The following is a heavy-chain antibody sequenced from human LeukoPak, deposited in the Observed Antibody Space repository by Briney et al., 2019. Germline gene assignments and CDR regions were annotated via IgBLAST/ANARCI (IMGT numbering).Heavy chain of an antibody. D-gene: IGHD5-18*01. Sequence: ASVKGSCKASGYTFTGYYMHWVRQAPGQGLEWMGWINPNSGGTNYAQKFQGRVTITRDTSISTAYMELSRLRSDDTAVYYCARENADTAMVYYYYYYMDVWGKGTTVTISS. CDR3: ARENADTAMVYYYYYYMDV. CDR1: GYTFTGYY. V-gene: IGHV1-2*02. J-gene: IGHJ6*03. CDR2: INPNSGGT.